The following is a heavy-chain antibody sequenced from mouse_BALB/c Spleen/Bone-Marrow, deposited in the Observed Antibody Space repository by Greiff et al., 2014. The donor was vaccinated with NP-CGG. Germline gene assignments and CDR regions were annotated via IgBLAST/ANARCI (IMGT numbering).Heavy chain of an antibody. Sequence: QVQLKESGAELVKPGASVKLSCKTSGYTFTSYWMHWVKQRPGQGLEWIGEINPNNGHTNYNEKFRNKATLTVDKSSSTAYMQLSSLTSEDSAVYYCARYYNWYFDVWGAGTTVTVSS. J-gene: IGHJ1*01. CDR3: ARYYNWYFDV. D-gene: IGHD1-1*01. CDR2: INPNNGHT. V-gene: IGHV1S81*02. CDR1: GYTFTSYW.